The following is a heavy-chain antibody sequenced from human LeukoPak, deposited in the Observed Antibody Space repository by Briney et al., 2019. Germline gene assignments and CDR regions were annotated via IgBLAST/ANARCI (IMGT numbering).Heavy chain of an antibody. J-gene: IGHJ4*02. CDR1: GFTFTTYW. V-gene: IGHV4-39*07. CDR3: AREGELTMVRGVIYY. CDR2: IYYSGST. Sequence: ESLRLSCAASGFTFTTYWMTWVRQPPGKGLEWIGSIYYSGSTYYNPSLKSRVTISVDTSKNQFSLKLSSVTAADTAVYYCAREGELTMVRGVIYYWGQGTLVTVSS. D-gene: IGHD3-10*01.